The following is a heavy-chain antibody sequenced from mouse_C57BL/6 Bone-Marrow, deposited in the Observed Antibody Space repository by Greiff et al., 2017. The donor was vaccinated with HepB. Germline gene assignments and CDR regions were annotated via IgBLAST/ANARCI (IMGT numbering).Heavy chain of an antibody. Sequence: EVQVVESGPELVKPGASVKMSCKASGYTFTDYNMHWVKQSHGKSLEWIGYINPNNGGTSYNQKFKGKATLTVNKSSSTAYMELRSLTSEDSAVYYCARRTYYSNYLDYWGQGTTLTVSS. CDR1: GYTFTDYN. CDR3: ARRTYYSNYLDY. CDR2: INPNNGGT. D-gene: IGHD2-5*01. J-gene: IGHJ2*01. V-gene: IGHV1-22*01.